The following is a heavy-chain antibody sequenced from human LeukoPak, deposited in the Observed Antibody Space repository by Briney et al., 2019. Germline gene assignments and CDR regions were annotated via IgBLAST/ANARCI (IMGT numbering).Heavy chain of an antibody. J-gene: IGHJ4*02. V-gene: IGHV3-21*01. Sequence: GGSLRLSCAASGFTFSSYSMNWVRQAPGKGLEWVSSISSSSSYIYYADSVKGRFTISRDSAKNSLYLQMSSLRAEDSAVYYCARDEYGYNYKAYWGQGTLVTVSS. D-gene: IGHD5-24*01. CDR3: ARDEYGYNYKAY. CDR1: GFTFSSYS. CDR2: ISSSSSYI.